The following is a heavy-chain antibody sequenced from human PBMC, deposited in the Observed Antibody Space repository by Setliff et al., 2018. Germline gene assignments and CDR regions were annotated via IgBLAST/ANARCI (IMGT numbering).Heavy chain of an antibody. CDR1: GYSLSAYV. D-gene: IGHD4-17*01. V-gene: IGHV1-3*01. Sequence: ASVKVSCKASGYSLSAYVMHWVRQAPGQRLEWMGWINGASGNTKYSQKFQGRVTITRDTSASTAHMELSSLRSEDTAVYYCARVQMAYGDYSGAFDIWGQGTMVTVSS. J-gene: IGHJ3*02. CDR3: ARVQMAYGDYSGAFDI. CDR2: INGASGNT.